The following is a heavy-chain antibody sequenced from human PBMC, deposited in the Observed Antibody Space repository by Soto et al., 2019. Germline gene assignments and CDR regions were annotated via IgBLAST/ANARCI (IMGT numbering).Heavy chain of an antibody. CDR2: VHHTGGT. D-gene: IGHD4-17*01. CDR1: GGSVSGYY. V-gene: IGHV4-59*02. Sequence: QVQLRESGPGLVKPSEALSLTCTVSGGSVSGYYWSWIRQPPGKGLEWIGYVHHTGGTNYNPSMQSRVTMSIDTSNNRFSLRLNSGTATDSAMYYCARAPAEYYDERGKGTRYFDYWGQGTLVTVSS. CDR3: ARAPAEYYDERGKGTRYFDY. J-gene: IGHJ4*02.